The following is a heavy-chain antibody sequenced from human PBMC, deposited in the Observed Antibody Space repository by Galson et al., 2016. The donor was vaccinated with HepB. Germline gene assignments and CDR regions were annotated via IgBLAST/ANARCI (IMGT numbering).Heavy chain of an antibody. V-gene: IGHV3-23*01. J-gene: IGHJ4*02. CDR2: ISGSGGSI. Sequence: SLRLSCAASGFTFGSYAMSWVRQAPGKGLEWVSTISGSGGSIYFADSVKGRFTISRDNSENTLYLQMNSLRAEDTAVYYCAKSSSFIGRRNGENGDYRPISLDDWGQGTLVTVSS. D-gene: IGHD4-17*01. CDR1: GFTFGSYA. CDR3: AKSSSFIGRRNGENGDYRPISLDD.